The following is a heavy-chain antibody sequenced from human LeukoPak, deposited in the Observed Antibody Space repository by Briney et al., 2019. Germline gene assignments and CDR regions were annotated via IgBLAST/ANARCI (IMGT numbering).Heavy chain of an antibody. Sequence: PGGSLRLSCAASGFTVSNNDMNWVRQAPRKGLEWVSLIYPGGSTHYADSVTGRFTISRDNSKNTVYLQMNNLRAEDTAVCFCAGPPGADRVWGQATMPTVSS. CDR3: AGPPGADRV. J-gene: IGHJ4*02. D-gene: IGHD2-2*01. V-gene: IGHV3-53*01. CDR1: GFTVSNND. CDR2: IYPGGST.